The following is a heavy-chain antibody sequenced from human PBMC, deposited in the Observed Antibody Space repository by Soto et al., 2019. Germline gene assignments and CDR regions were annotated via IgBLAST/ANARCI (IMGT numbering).Heavy chain of an antibody. D-gene: IGHD6-19*01. CDR3: ARRSAAGWVDLNWFDP. J-gene: IGHJ5*02. Sequence: QLQLQESGPGLVKPSETLSLTCTVSGGSISSSSYYWGWIRQPPGKGLEWIGSIYYSGSTYYNPSLKIRVTISVDTSKNQFSLKLSSVTAADTAVYYCARRSAAGWVDLNWFDPWGQGTLVTVSS. V-gene: IGHV4-39*01. CDR1: GGSISSSSYY. CDR2: IYYSGST.